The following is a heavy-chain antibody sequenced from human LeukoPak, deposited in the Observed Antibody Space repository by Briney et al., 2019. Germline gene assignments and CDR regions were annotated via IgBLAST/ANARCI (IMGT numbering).Heavy chain of an antibody. CDR2: INHSGST. J-gene: IGHJ3*02. CDR1: GGSFSGYY. V-gene: IGHV4-34*01. D-gene: IGHD5-18*01. Sequence: SETLSLTCAVYGGSFSGYYWSRIRQPPGKGLEWIGEINHSGSTNYNPSLKSRVTISVDTSKNQFSLKLSSVTAADTAVYYCAKATLQLWSRTAAFDIWGQGTMVTVSS. CDR3: AKATLQLWSRTAAFDI.